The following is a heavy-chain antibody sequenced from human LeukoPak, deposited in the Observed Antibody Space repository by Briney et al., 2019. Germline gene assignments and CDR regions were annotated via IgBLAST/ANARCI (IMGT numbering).Heavy chain of an antibody. CDR1: GFTFSNYA. Sequence: PGGSLRLSCAASGFTFSNYAMHLVRQAPGKGLEWVAVISYDGSYKDYADSVKGRFTISRDNSRNTLYLQTNSLRAEDTAVYYCARPHHYDSSGLVPIGSYWGQGTLVTVSP. V-gene: IGHV3-30*04. D-gene: IGHD3-22*01. J-gene: IGHJ4*02. CDR2: ISYDGSYK. CDR3: ARPHHYDSSGLVPIGSY.